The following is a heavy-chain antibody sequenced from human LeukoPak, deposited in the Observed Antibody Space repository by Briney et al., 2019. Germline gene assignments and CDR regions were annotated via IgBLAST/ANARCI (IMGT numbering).Heavy chain of an antibody. CDR1: GFTFSTYS. CDR2: ISSSSSYI. V-gene: IGHV3-21*01. J-gene: IGHJ4*02. CDR3: ARDFDYGDYG. Sequence: GGSLRLSCAASGFTFSTYSMNWVRQAPGKGLEWVSSISSSSSYIYYADSVKGRFTISRDNAKNSLYLQMNSLRAEDAAVYYCARDFDYGDYGWGQGTLVTVSS. D-gene: IGHD4-17*01.